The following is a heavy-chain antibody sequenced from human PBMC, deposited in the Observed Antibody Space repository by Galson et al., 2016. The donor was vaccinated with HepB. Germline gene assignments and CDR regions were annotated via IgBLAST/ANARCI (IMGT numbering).Heavy chain of an antibody. V-gene: IGHV4-34*01. D-gene: IGHD3-22*01. CDR1: DGSFSSYY. J-gene: IGHJ4*02. CDR3: ARHGVEGGYYYDY. CDR2: INHRGNI. Sequence: LSLTCAVYDGSFSSYYWSWIRQTPGRGLEWIGEINHRGNINYNPSLKSRVTLSLDTSTNQFTLKMTSVTAADTAVYYCARHGVEGGYYYDYWGQGTLVTVSS.